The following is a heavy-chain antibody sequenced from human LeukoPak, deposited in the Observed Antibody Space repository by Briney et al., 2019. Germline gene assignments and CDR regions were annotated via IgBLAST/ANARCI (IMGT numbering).Heavy chain of an antibody. J-gene: IGHJ4*02. CDR2: TRSSSSTI. CDR1: GFTFSSYS. V-gene: IGHV3-48*01. D-gene: IGHD3-3*01. Sequence: GGSLRLSCAASGFTFSSYSMNWVRQAPGQGLEWVSYTRSSSSTIYYADSVKGRFTISRDNAKNSLYLQMNSLRAEDTAVYYCARDDFWSGYHVYWGQGTLVTVSS. CDR3: ARDDFWSGYHVY.